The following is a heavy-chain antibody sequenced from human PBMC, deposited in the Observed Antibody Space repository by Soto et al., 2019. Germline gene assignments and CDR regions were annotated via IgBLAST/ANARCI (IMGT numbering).Heavy chain of an antibody. CDR2: IIPIIGII. D-gene: IGHD3-16*01. J-gene: IGHJ4*02. V-gene: IGHV1-69*02. CDR3: ASTLAARFDF. CDR1: GGTFSTYT. Sequence: SVKVSCKASGGTFSTYTITWVRQAPGQGLEWMGRIIPIIGIINYAQKFQGRVTISADTFTSTVYMEVTGLRSDDTAVYYCASTLAARFDFWGQGTLVTVSS.